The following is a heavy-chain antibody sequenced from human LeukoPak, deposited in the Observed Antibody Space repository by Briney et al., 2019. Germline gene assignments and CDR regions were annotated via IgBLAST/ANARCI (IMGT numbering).Heavy chain of an antibody. J-gene: IGHJ4*02. CDR1: GFTFSSYA. D-gene: IGHD5-24*01. CDR3: ARDGGGFNSSPFDY. Sequence: GGSLRLSCAASGFTFSSYAMHWVRQAPGKGLEWVAVISNDGTKKNYADSVKGRFTISRDNSKNTLSLQMNTLRPEDTAMYYCARDGGGFNSSPFDYWGQGTLVTVSS. V-gene: IGHV3-30*04. CDR2: ISNDGTKK.